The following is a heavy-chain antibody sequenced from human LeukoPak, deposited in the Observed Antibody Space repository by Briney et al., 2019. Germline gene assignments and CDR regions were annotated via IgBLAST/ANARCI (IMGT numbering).Heavy chain of an antibody. CDR1: GGTFSSYG. CDR2: ISAYNANT. J-gene: IGHJ4*02. CDR3: ARDSYSIVDTAMKYFDY. V-gene: IGHV1-18*01. D-gene: IGHD5-18*01. Sequence: ASVKVSCKASGGTFSSYGISWVRQAPGQGLEWMGWISAYNANTKYAQKLQGRVTMTTDTSTSTAYMELRSLRSDDTAVYYCARDSYSIVDTAMKYFDYWGQGTLVTVSS.